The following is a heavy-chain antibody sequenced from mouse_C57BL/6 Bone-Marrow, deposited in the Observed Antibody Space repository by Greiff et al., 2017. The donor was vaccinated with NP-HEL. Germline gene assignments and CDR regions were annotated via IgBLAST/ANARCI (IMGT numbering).Heavy chain of an antibody. CDR1: GYTFTSYG. J-gene: IGHJ4*01. V-gene: IGHV1-81*01. Sequence: VKLMESGAELARPGASVKLSCKASGYTFTSYGISWVKQRTGQGLEWIGEIYPRSGNTYYNEKFKGKATLTADKSSSTAYMELRSLTSEDSAVYFCARRPYYAMDDWGQGTSVTVSS. CDR3: ARRPYYAMDD. CDR2: IYPRSGNT.